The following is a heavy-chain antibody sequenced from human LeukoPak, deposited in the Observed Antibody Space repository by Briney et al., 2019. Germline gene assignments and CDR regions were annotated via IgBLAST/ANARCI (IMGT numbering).Heavy chain of an antibody. D-gene: IGHD3-10*01. Sequence: EASVKLSCTASGYTFTSYGISWVRQAPGQGLEWMGWISAYNGNTNYAQTLQGRVTMTTDTSTSTAYMEMRSLRSDDTAVYYCARGPLLWFGEAIDYWGQGTLVTVS. J-gene: IGHJ4*02. CDR3: ARGPLLWFGEAIDY. CDR2: ISAYNGNT. CDR1: GYTFTSYG. V-gene: IGHV1-18*01.